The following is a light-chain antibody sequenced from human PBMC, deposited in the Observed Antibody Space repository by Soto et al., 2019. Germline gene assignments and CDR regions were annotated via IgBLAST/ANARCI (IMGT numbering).Light chain of an antibody. CDR1: QSVSSY. V-gene: IGKV3-11*01. Sequence: EIVLTQSPATLSLSPGERATLSCRASQSVSSYLAWYQQKPGQAPRLLIYDASNRATGIPARFSGSGYGTDFTLTISSLEPEDFAVYYCPQRSNWPPLTFGGGTKVEIK. J-gene: IGKJ4*01. CDR3: PQRSNWPPLT. CDR2: DAS.